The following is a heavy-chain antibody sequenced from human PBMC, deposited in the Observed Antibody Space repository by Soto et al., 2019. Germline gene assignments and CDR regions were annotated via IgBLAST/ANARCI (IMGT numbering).Heavy chain of an antibody. Sequence: PGGSLRLSCAASGFTFSSYAMHWVRQAPGKGLEWVAVISYDGSNKYYADSVKGRFTISRDNSKNTLYLQMNSLRAEDTAVYYCARFGARVVPAARAFDYGMDVWGQGTTVTVSS. J-gene: IGHJ6*02. V-gene: IGHV3-30-3*01. CDR2: ISYDGSNK. D-gene: IGHD2-2*01. CDR3: ARFGARVVPAARAFDYGMDV. CDR1: GFTFSSYA.